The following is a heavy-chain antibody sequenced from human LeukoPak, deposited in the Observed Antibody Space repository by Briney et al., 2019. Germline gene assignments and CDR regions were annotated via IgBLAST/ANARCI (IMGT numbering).Heavy chain of an antibody. CDR1: GGSISSYY. CDR2: IYYSGST. D-gene: IGHD2-8*01. J-gene: IGHJ4*02. V-gene: IGHV4-59*01. CDR3: ATSPVTNPPYYFDY. Sequence: SETLSHTCTVSGGSISSYYWSWIRQPPGKGLEWIGYIYYSGSTNYNPSLKSRVTISVDTSKNQFSLKLSSVTAADTAVYYCATSPVTNPPYYFDYWGQGTLVTVSS.